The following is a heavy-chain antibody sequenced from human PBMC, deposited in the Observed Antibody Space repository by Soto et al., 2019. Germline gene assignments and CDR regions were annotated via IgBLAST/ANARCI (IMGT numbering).Heavy chain of an antibody. Sequence: QVQLVQSGAEVKKPGASVKVSCKASGYTFTSYGISWVRQAPGQGLEWMGWISAYNGNTNYAQKLQGRVTMTTDTXXSPAYMELRSLRSDDTAVYYCARETRIPEYGGNDYWGQGTLVTVSS. CDR2: ISAYNGNT. CDR3: ARETRIPEYGGNDY. V-gene: IGHV1-18*01. D-gene: IGHD2-15*01. CDR1: GYTFTSYG. J-gene: IGHJ4*02.